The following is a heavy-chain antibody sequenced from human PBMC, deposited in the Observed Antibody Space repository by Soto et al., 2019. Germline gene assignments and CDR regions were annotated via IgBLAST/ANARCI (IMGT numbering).Heavy chain of an antibody. J-gene: IGHJ4*02. CDR2: IYYAGST. D-gene: IGHD5-12*01. CDR3: ARRIVATDTLDY. CDR1: GGSISSYY. V-gene: IGHV4-59*08. Sequence: SETLSLTCTVSGGSISSYYWSWIRQPPGRGLEWIGFIYYAGSTKYNPSLNSRVTISVDTSKNQFSLTVTSVTAADTAVYYCARRIVATDTLDYWGQGTLVTVSS.